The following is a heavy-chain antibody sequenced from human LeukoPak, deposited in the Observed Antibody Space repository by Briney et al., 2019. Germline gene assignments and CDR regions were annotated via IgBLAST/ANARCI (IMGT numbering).Heavy chain of an antibody. D-gene: IGHD4-17*01. CDR1: GFTFSSYS. Sequence: GGSLRLSCAASGFTFSSYSMNWVRQAPGKGLEWVSYISSSGNTIYYADSVKGRFTISRDNAKNSLYLQMNSLRAEDTAVYYCARTLRGDYWGQGTLVTVSS. V-gene: IGHV3-48*04. CDR3: ARTLRGDY. J-gene: IGHJ4*02. CDR2: ISSSGNTI.